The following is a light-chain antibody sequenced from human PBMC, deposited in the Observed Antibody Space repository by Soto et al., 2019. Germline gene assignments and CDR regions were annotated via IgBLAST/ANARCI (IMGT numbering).Light chain of an antibody. J-gene: IGKJ4*01. Sequence: EIVLTQSPDTLSLSPGERATLSCRASQSVSSALLAWYQQTPGQAPRLLIYRASTSATGIPDRFTGSGSGTDFTLTISSLEPEDFAVYYCQQYESSPLTFGGGTKLEIK. V-gene: IGKV3-20*01. CDR2: RAS. CDR3: QQYESSPLT. CDR1: QSVSSAL.